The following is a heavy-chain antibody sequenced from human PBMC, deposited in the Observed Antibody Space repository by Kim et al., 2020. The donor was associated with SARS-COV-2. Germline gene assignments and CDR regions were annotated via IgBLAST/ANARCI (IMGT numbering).Heavy chain of an antibody. J-gene: IGHJ6*02. D-gene: IGHD6-19*01. CDR2: ISWNSGSI. CDR1: GFTFGDYA. Sequence: GGSLRLSCAASGFTFGDYAMHWVRQAPGKGLEWVSGISWNSGSIGYADSVKGRFTISRDNAKNSLYLQMNSLRAEDTALYYCAKARDSSGWYVNYYYYYGMDVWGQGTTVTVSS. V-gene: IGHV3-9*01. CDR3: AKARDSSGWYVNYYYYYGMDV.